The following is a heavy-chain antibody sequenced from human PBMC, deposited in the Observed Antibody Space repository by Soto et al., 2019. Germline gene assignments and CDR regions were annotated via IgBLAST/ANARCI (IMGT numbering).Heavy chain of an antibody. CDR1: GFTFSGYW. CDR3: ATESYYHWQY. J-gene: IGHJ4*02. D-gene: IGHD3-9*01. Sequence: EVQLVESGGDLVQPGGSLRLSCAASGFTFSGYWMAWVRQAPGKGLEWVANIKQDGSVKYYVDSLKGRFTISRDNAKNSLSLQMASLRAEDTAVYFCATESYYHWQYWGQGTLVTVSS. CDR2: IKQDGSVK. V-gene: IGHV3-7*01.